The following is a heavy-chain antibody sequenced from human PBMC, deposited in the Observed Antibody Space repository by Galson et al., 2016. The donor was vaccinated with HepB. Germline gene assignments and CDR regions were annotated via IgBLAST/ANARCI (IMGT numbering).Heavy chain of an antibody. CDR3: ASCIEDWPHGMDV. V-gene: IGHV3-23*03. Sequence: SLRLSCAASGFTFSSYAMNWVRLLPGKGLEWVSGITIGGTKKFYADSVKGRFTISRDNPKSTLYLQMNSLTDGDTAIYYCASCIEDWPHGMDVWGQGTTVTVSS. CDR1: GFTFSSYA. CDR2: ITIGGTKK. D-gene: IGHD1-26*01. J-gene: IGHJ6*02.